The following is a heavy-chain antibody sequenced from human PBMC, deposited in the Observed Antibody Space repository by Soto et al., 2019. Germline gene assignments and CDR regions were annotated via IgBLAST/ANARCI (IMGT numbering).Heavy chain of an antibody. Sequence: SETLSLTCTVSGGSISSSSYYWGWIRQPPGKGLEWIGSIYYSGGTYYNPSLKSRVTISVDTSKNQFSLKLSSVTAADTAVYYCASPAAIAAADYFDYWGQGTLVTVSS. CDR3: ASPAAIAAADYFDY. CDR1: GGSISSSSYY. D-gene: IGHD6-13*01. V-gene: IGHV4-39*01. CDR2: IYYSGGT. J-gene: IGHJ4*02.